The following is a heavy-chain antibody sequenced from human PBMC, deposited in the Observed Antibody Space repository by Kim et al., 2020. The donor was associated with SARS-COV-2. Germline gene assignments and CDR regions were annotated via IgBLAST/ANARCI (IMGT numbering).Heavy chain of an antibody. V-gene: IGHV1-18*01. J-gene: IGHJ4*02. CDR3: ARGGYSSGWLVDY. Sequence: YAQRLQGRVTMTTDTSTSTDYMALRSLRSDDTAVYYCARGGYSSGWLVDYWGQGTLVTVSS. D-gene: IGHD6-19*01.